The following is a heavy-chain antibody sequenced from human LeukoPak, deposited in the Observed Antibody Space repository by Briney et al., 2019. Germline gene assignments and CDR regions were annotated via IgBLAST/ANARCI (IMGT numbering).Heavy chain of an antibody. Sequence: SQTLSLTCAISGDIVSSNSAAWNWIRQSPSRGLEWLGRTYYRSKWYNDYAVSVKSRIIINPDTSKNQFSLQLNSVTPEDTAVYYCARALRLGWTGVDYWGQGTLVTVSS. CDR3: ARALRLGWTGVDY. CDR1: GDIVSSNSAA. D-gene: IGHD6-19*01. V-gene: IGHV6-1*01. J-gene: IGHJ4*02. CDR2: TYYRSKWYN.